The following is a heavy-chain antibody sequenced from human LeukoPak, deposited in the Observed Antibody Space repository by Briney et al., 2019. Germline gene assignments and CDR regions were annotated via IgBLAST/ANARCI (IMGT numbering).Heavy chain of an antibody. CDR1: GGSPSRYY. CDR3: ARDRGAPQHYYFHYMDV. CDR2: FYPSVST. Sequence: SETLSLTCNVSGGSPSRYYWSWIGHPAGKGLEWIGRFYPSVSTNYNPALKSRVTLSVDASKNQFSLKLTSVTAADTAVYYCARDRGAPQHYYFHYMDVWGKGTTVTVSS. J-gene: IGHJ6*03. V-gene: IGHV4-4*07.